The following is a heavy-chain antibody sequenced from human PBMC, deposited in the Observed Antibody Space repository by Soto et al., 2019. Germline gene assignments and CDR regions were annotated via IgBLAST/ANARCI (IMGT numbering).Heavy chain of an antibody. CDR1: GYVFTGYG. CDR3: ARPSVDYVDYGVSLAY. CDR2: LSAYNGNT. D-gene: IGHD4-17*01. V-gene: IGHV1-18*01. Sequence: QVQLVQSGAEVKKTGASVKVSCKASGYVFTGYGISWVRQAPGQGLEWMAWLSAYNGNTKYAQKIQGRVTMTTDASTSTAYLELSSLRSDDTAVYYCARPSVDYVDYGVSLAYWGQGTLVTVSS. J-gene: IGHJ4*02.